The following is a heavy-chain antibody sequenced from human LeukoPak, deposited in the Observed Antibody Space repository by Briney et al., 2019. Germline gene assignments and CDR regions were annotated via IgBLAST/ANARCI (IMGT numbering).Heavy chain of an antibody. V-gene: IGHV3-20*04. J-gene: IGHJ6*03. Sequence: GGSLRLSCAASGFTFDDYGMSWVRQAPGKGLEWVSGINWNGGSTGYADSVKGRFTISRDNAKNSLYLQMNSLRAEDTALYYCARDFYDFWSGYYYMDVWGKGTTVTVSS. CDR2: INWNGGST. CDR1: GFTFDDYG. CDR3: ARDFYDFWSGYYYMDV. D-gene: IGHD3-3*01.